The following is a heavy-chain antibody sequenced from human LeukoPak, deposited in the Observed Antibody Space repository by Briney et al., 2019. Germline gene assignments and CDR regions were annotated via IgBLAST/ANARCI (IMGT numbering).Heavy chain of an antibody. D-gene: IGHD2-21*01. J-gene: IGHJ3*02. CDR3: ARDCYSYAFDI. CDR2: ISYDGSNK. V-gene: IGHV3-30*03. CDR1: GFTFSSYG. Sequence: GGSLRLSCAASGFTFSSYGMHWVRQAPGKGLEWVAVISYDGSNKYYADSVKGRFTISRDNSKNTLYLQMNSLRAEDTAVYYCARDCYSYAFDIWGQGTMVTVSS.